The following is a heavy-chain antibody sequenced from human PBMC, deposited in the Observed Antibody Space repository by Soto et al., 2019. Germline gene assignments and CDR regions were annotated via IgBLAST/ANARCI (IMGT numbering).Heavy chain of an antibody. J-gene: IGHJ5*02. V-gene: IGHV3-21*01. D-gene: IGHD3-16*01. CDR3: VRQQYDFLVDP. Sequence: EVQLVESGGGQVKPGGSLRLSCAASGFSFSTYNMNWVRQAPGKGLEWVSSIDASSTHIYYADSVKGRFTISRDNGKSSLYLQMDSLRAEDTALYYCVRQQYDFLVDPWGQGTLVTVSS. CDR2: IDASSTHI. CDR1: GFSFSTYN.